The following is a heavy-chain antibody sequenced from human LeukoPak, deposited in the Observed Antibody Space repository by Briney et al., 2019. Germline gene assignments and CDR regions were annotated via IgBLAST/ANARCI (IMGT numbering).Heavy chain of an antibody. CDR1: GFTVSSNY. CDR3: AKMKGHPLPKYYMDV. V-gene: IGHV3-53*01. Sequence: GGSLRLSCAASGFTVSSNYMSWVRQASGKGLEWVSVIYSGGSTYYADSVKGRFTISRDNSKNTLYLQMNSLRAEDTAIYYCAKMKGHPLPKYYMDVWGQGTTVTVSS. J-gene: IGHJ6*01. CDR2: IYSGGST. D-gene: IGHD1-26*01.